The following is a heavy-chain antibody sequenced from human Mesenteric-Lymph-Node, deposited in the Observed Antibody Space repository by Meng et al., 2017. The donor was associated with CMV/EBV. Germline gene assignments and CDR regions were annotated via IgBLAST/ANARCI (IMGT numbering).Heavy chain of an antibody. Sequence: ASVKVSCKASGYTFTSYFIHWVRQAPGQGLEWVGIINPSRGNTDYAPRFRGRVTMTTDTSTSAVYMELSSLRSEDTAVYYCTRERLAICYFDYWGQGTLVTVSS. V-gene: IGHV1-46*01. D-gene: IGHD5-24*01. CDR3: TRERLAICYFDY. CDR1: GYTFTSYF. CDR2: INPSRGNT. J-gene: IGHJ4*02.